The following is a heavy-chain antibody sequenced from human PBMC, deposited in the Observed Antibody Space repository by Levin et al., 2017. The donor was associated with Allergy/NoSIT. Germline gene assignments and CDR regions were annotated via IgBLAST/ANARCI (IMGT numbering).Heavy chain of an antibody. CDR2: INHSGST. CDR1: GGSFSGYY. V-gene: IGHV4-34*01. D-gene: IGHD2-8*02. Sequence: SETLSLTCAVYGGSFSGYYWSWIRQPPGKGLEWIGEINHSGSTNYNPSLKSRVTISVDTSKNQFSLKLSSVTAADTAVYYCARGREDIVLVVYAIMVSNWFDPWGQGTLVTVSS. CDR3: ARGREDIVLVVYAIMVSNWFDP. J-gene: IGHJ5*02.